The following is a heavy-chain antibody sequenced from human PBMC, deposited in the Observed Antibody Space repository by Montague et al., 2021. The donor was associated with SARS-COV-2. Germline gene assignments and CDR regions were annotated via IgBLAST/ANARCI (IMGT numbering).Heavy chain of an antibody. D-gene: IGHD5-12*01. CDR2: IKEDGSEK. CDR3: ARDFAHYTGYVAGYFDY. Sequence: SLRLSCAASGFTFSSYWLSWVRQAPGKGLEWVASIKEDGSEKDYLESXXVLFTISRDNAKNSLHLQMNSLRADDTAVYYCARDFAHYTGYVAGYFDYWGQGTLVTVSS. CDR1: GFTFSSYW. J-gene: IGHJ4*02. V-gene: IGHV3-7*05.